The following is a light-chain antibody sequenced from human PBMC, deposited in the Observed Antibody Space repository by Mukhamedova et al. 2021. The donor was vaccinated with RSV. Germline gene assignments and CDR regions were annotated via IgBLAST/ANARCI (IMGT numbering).Light chain of an antibody. Sequence: WYQRRVHGKAPKLLIYKASTLESGVPSRFSGSGSGAGSGTVFTLTINRLQPDDFATYYCQQYNSYPYAFGQGTKLEIK. J-gene: IGKJ2*01. V-gene: IGKV1-5*03. CDR3: QQYNSYPYA. CDR2: KAS.